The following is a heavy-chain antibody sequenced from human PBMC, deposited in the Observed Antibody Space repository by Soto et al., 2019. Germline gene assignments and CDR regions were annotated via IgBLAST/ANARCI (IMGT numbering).Heavy chain of an antibody. Sequence: GGSLRLSCAASGFTFDDDAMHWVRQAPGKGLEWVSGISWNSGSIGYADSVKGRFTISRDNAKNSLYLQMNSLRAEDTALYYCAKDRQSWGSGDFIPDYWGQGTLVTVSS. CDR3: AKDRQSWGSGDFIPDY. D-gene: IGHD3-10*01. CDR1: GFTFDDDA. CDR2: ISWNSGSI. J-gene: IGHJ4*02. V-gene: IGHV3-9*01.